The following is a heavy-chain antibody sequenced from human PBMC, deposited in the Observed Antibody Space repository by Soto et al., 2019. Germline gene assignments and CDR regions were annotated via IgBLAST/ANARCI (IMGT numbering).Heavy chain of an antibody. V-gene: IGHV1-58*01. CDR3: AADFHDYGDCRYWYCDL. Sequence: QMQLVQSGPEVKKPGTSVKVSCKASGFTFTSSAVQWVRQARGQRLEWIGWIVVGSGNTNYAQKFQERVTITRDMCTSTDYMELSSLRSEDTAVYYCAADFHDYGDCRYWYCDLWGRGTLVTVSS. CDR2: IVVGSGNT. J-gene: IGHJ2*01. D-gene: IGHD4-17*01. CDR1: GFTFTSSA.